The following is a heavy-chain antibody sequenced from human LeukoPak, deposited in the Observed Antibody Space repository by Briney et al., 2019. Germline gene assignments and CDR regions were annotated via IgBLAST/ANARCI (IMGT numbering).Heavy chain of an antibody. CDR2: IYHSGST. J-gene: IGHJ4*02. D-gene: IGHD3-10*01. CDR1: GVSITTYY. V-gene: IGHV4-59*13. CDR3: AREANYYGSGSYFEGTFDY. Sequence: SETLSLTCTVSGVSITTYYWSWIRQPPGKGLEWIGYIYHSGSTNYNPSLKSRVTISVDTSKNEFSLKLTSVTAADTAVYYCAREANYYGSGSYFEGTFDYWGQGSLVTVSS.